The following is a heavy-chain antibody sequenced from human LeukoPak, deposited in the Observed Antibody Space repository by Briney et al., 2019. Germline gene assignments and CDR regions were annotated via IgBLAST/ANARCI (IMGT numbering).Heavy chain of an antibody. J-gene: IGHJ4*02. D-gene: IGHD3-10*01. V-gene: IGHV4-34*01. CDR2: INHSGST. Sequence: SETLSLTCAVYGGSFSGYYWSWIRQPPGKGLEWIGEINHSGSTNYNPSLKSRVTISVDTSKNQFSLKLSSVTAADTPVYYCARGRLVRGVIMGTYFDYWGQGTLVTVSS. CDR1: GGSFSGYY. CDR3: ARGRLVRGVIMGTYFDY.